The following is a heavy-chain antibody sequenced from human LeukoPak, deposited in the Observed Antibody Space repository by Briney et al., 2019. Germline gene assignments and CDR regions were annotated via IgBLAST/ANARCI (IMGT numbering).Heavy chain of an antibody. CDR3: TIDSR. CDR1: GFTFSGSS. V-gene: IGHV3-73*01. D-gene: IGHD2/OR15-2a*01. J-gene: IGHJ4*02. CDR2: VKSKANSYAT. Sequence: GGSLKLSCAAFGFTFSGSSMNWVRQASGKGLEWVGRVKSKANSYATAYAASVKGRFTISRDDSENTAYLQMNSLKTEDTAVYYCTIDSRWGRGTQVTVSS.